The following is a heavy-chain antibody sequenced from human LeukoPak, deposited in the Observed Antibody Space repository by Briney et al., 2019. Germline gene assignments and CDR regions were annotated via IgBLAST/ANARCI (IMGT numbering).Heavy chain of an antibody. J-gene: IGHJ6*03. CDR1: GYTFTSYD. CDR3: ARGLRGWLQSNYYYYMDV. CDR2: MNPNSGNT. V-gene: IGHV1-8*01. D-gene: IGHD5-24*01. Sequence: ASVKVSCKASGYTFTSYDINWVRQATGQGLEWMGWMNPNSGNTGYAQKFQGRVTMTRNTSISTAYMELSSLRSEDTAVYYCARGLRGWLQSNYYYYMDVWGKGTTVTVSS.